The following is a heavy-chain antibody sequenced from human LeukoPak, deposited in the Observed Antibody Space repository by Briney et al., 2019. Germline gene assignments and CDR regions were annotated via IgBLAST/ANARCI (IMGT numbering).Heavy chain of an antibody. Sequence: KTSETLSLTCTVSGGSISSSSYYWGWIRQPPGKGLEWIGSIYYSGSTYYNPSLKSRVTISVDTSKNQFSLKLSSVTAADTAVYYCARGEIVLVIIGDYWAQGTLVTVSS. CDR3: ARGEIVLVIIGDY. J-gene: IGHJ4*02. V-gene: IGHV4-39*01. CDR2: IYYSGST. CDR1: GGSISSSSYY. D-gene: IGHD3-22*01.